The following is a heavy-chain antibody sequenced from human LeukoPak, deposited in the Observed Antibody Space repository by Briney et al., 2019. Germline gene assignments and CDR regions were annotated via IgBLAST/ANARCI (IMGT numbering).Heavy chain of an antibody. Sequence: SSETLSLTCTVSGGSVSSYYWSWIRQSAGKGLEWIGEINHSGSTNYNPSLKSRVTISVDTSKNQFSLKLSSVTAADTAVYYCARGRLVFGVVIRWFDPWGQGTLVTVSS. CDR3: ARGRLVFGVVIRWFDP. CDR1: GGSVSSYY. CDR2: INHSGST. D-gene: IGHD3-3*01. J-gene: IGHJ5*02. V-gene: IGHV4-34*01.